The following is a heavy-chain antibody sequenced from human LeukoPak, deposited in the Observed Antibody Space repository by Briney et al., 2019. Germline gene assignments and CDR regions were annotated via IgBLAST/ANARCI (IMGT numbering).Heavy chain of an antibody. CDR1: GDSISSDY. V-gene: IGHV4-59*01. Sequence: SETLYLTCTVSGDSISSDYWSWIRQPPGKGLEWIGHISYSGKTSYNPSLRSRVTISLETSKVQFSLTLTSVTAADTAVYYCAREDDPDAFDIWGQGTMVTVSS. CDR3: AREDDPDAFDI. J-gene: IGHJ3*02. CDR2: ISYSGKT. D-gene: IGHD1-1*01.